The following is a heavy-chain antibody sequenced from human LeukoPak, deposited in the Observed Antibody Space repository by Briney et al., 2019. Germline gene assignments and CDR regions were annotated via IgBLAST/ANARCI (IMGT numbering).Heavy chain of an antibody. J-gene: IGHJ4*02. D-gene: IGHD6-19*01. CDR1: GFSFTSYW. CDR3: ASQLYSSGWVDY. V-gene: IGHV5-10-1*01. Sequence: GESLRISCQGYGFSFTSYWISWVRQMPGKGRGWMGRIDPSDSYTNYSPSFQGHVTISADKSISTAYLQWSSLKASDTAMYYCASQLYSSGWVDYWGQGTLVTVSS. CDR2: IDPSDSYT.